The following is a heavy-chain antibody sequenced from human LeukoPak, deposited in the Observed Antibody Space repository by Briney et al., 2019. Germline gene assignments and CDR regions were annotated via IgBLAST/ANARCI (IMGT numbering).Heavy chain of an antibody. J-gene: IGHJ4*02. Sequence: SETQSLTCTVSGGSMSASFWSWIRQPAGKGLEWIGRIYSSGRTNYNPSLKSRVTMSLDTSKSQFSLKLTSVTAADRAVYYCARAPGGCGGTCPFDYWGQGTLVTVAS. CDR2: IYSSGRT. CDR3: ARAPGGCGGTCPFDY. CDR1: GGSMSASF. V-gene: IGHV4-4*07. D-gene: IGHD2-15*01.